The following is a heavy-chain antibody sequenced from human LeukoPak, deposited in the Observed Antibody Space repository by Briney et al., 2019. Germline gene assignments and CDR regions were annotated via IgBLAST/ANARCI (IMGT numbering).Heavy chain of an antibody. CDR1: GGSISSYY. J-gene: IGHJ4*02. Sequence: SETLSLTCTVSGGSISSYYWSWIRQPPGKGLEWIGYIYYSGSTYYNPSLKSRVTISVDTSKNQFSLKLSSVTAADTAVYYCARDLIGINQYYFDYWGQGTLVTVSS. CDR3: ARDLIGINQYYFDY. D-gene: IGHD2/OR15-2a*01. V-gene: IGHV4-59*12. CDR2: IYYSGST.